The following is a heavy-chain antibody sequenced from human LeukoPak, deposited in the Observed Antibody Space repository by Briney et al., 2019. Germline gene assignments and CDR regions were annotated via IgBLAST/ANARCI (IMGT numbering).Heavy chain of an antibody. J-gene: IGHJ4*02. CDR3: ARDEGAYYGSGSYDSPEY. Sequence: ASVTVSCKASGYTFTDYYIHWVRQAPGQGLEWLGWINPKSGSTNYAQKFQGRVTMTRDTSITTAYLELSSLRSDDTAVFYCARDEGAYYGSGSYDSPEYWGQGTLVTVSP. CDR2: INPKSGST. V-gene: IGHV1-2*02. CDR1: GYTFTDYY. D-gene: IGHD3-10*01.